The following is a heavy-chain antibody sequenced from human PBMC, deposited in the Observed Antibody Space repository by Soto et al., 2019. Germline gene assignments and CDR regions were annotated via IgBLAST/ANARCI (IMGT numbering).Heavy chain of an antibody. CDR3: ARGATVTPQNNWFDP. V-gene: IGHV3-66*01. CDR2: IYSGGST. CDR1: GFTVSSNY. Sequence: PGGSLRLSCAASGFTVSSNYMSWVRQAPGKGLEWVSVIYSGGSTYYADSVKGRFTISRDNSKNTLYPQMNSLRAEDTAVYYCARGATVTPQNNWFDPWGQGTLVTVSS. J-gene: IGHJ5*02. D-gene: IGHD4-17*01.